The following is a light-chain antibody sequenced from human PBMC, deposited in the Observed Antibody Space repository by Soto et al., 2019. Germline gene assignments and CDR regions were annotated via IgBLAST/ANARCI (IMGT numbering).Light chain of an antibody. J-gene: IGKJ1*01. CDR3: QQYGGSPRT. Sequence: EIMMTQSPATLSVSPGERATLSCRASQSVSSNLAWFQQKPGQAHRLLIYGASSRATGIPDRFSGSGSGTDFTPTISRLEPEDFAVYYCQQYGGSPRTFGQGTKVDIK. CDR1: QSVSSN. V-gene: IGKV3-20*01. CDR2: GAS.